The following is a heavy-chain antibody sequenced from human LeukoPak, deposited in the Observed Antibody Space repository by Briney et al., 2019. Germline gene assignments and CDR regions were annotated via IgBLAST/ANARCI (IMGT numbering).Heavy chain of an antibody. J-gene: IGHJ4*02. CDR3: ARAQVYYYDTSGYYLRDS. Sequence: PGGSLRLSCAGSGFTFSSYWMSWVRQAPGKGLEWVANIKQDGSEKYYVDSVRGRFTISRDNAKNSLYLQMNSLRAVDTAVYYCARAQVYYYDTSGYYLRDSWGQGTLVTVSS. CDR2: IKQDGSEK. V-gene: IGHV3-7*01. CDR1: GFTFSSYW. D-gene: IGHD3-22*01.